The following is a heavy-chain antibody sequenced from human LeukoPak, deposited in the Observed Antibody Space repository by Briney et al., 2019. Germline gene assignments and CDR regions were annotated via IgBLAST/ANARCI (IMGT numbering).Heavy chain of an antibody. J-gene: IGHJ1*01. CDR2: ISGSGVTT. V-gene: IGHV3-23*01. CDR3: AKKVVVGATSPYSDFQD. D-gene: IGHD1-26*01. CDR1: GFTFSSYA. Sequence: EGSLRLSCVASGFTFSSYAMSWVRQAPGKGLEWVSAISGSGVTTHYAGSVKGRFSISRDNSKNTLYLQMNSLRAEDTALYYCAKKVVVGATSPYSDFQDWGQGTLVTVSS.